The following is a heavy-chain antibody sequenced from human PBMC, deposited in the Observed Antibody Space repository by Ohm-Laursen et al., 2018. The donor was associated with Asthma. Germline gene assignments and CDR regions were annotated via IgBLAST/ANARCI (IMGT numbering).Heavy chain of an antibody. V-gene: IGHV3-30*03. CDR2: ISYDGSNK. D-gene: IGHD6-19*01. Sequence: SLRLSCTASGFTFSSYGMHWVRQAPGKGLEWVAVISYDGSNKYYADSVKGRFTISRDNSKNTLYLQMNSLRAEDTAVYYCARDSDSSGFNIWGYWGQRTLVTVSS. CDR1: GFTFSSYG. J-gene: IGHJ4*02. CDR3: ARDSDSSGFNIWGY.